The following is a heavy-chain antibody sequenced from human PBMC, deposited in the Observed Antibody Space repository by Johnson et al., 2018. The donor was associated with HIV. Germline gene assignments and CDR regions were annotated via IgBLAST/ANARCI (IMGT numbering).Heavy chain of an antibody. CDR2: IWYDGSNK. J-gene: IGHJ3*01. CDR1: RFTFSNYA. D-gene: IGHD3-16*01. V-gene: IGHV3-30*04. Sequence: QVQLVESGGGVVQPGRSLRLSCAASRFTFSNYAMHWVRQAPGKGLEWVAVIWYDGSNKYYADSVKGRFTISRDNSKNTVYLQMNSLRPEDTAIYYCAKDLGANKDDECATDYYDWSRAYPVPDPRAVVGAFDVWGQGTMVTVSS. CDR3: AKDLGANKDDECATDYYDWSRAYPVPDPRAVVGAFDV.